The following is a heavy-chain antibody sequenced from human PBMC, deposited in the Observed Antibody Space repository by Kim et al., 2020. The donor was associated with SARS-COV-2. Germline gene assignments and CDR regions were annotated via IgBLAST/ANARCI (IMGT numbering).Heavy chain of an antibody. Sequence: GESLKISCKGSGYSFTSYWIGWVRQMPGKGLEWMGIIYPGDSDTRYSPSFQGQVTISADKSISTAYLQWSSRKASDTAMYYCASSLDSSGFEKRVAFDIWGQGTMVTVSS. CDR1: GYSFTSYW. D-gene: IGHD3-22*01. CDR2: IYPGDSDT. J-gene: IGHJ3*02. CDR3: ASSLDSSGFEKRVAFDI. V-gene: IGHV5-51*01.